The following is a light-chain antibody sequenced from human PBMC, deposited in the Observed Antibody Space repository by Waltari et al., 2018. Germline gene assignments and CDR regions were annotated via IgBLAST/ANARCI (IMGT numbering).Light chain of an antibody. CDR1: SSNIGAGTD. CDR2: ANT. V-gene: IGLV1-40*01. J-gene: IGLJ1*01. Sequence: QSVLTQPPSVSGAPGPRVTIPCPGSSSNIGAGTDVHWYQQLPRSAPKLLISANTNRPAGVPDRFSGSKSGTSASLAITGLQAEDEGDYYCQSFDNSLSVPYVFGTGTKVTVL. CDR3: QSFDNSLSVPYV.